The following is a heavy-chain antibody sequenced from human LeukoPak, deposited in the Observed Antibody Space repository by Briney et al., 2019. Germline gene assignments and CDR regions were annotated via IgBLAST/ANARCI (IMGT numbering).Heavy chain of an antibody. Sequence: GSLRLSCAASGFTFSSYEMNWVRQAPGKGLEWVSYISSSGSVIYYADSVKGRFTISRDNPKNSLYLQMNSLRAEDTAVYYCARESYNYDSSGAFDIWGQGTMVTVSS. V-gene: IGHV3-48*03. CDR3: ARESYNYDSSGAFDI. D-gene: IGHD3-22*01. J-gene: IGHJ3*02. CDR1: GFTFSSYE. CDR2: ISSSGSVI.